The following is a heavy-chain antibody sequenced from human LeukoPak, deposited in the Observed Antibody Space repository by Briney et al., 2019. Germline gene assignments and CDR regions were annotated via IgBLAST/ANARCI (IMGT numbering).Heavy chain of an antibody. CDR2: ISSDGSST. CDR1: GFTFSSYW. D-gene: IGHD6-13*01. Sequence: PGGSLRLSCAASGFTFSSYWMRWVRQVPGKGLVWVPRISSDGSSTSYADSVKGRFTISRDNAKNTLYLQMNSLRAEDTAVYYCARYSSSWYGGFDIWGQGTMVTVSS. V-gene: IGHV3-74*01. J-gene: IGHJ3*02. CDR3: ARYSSSWYGGFDI.